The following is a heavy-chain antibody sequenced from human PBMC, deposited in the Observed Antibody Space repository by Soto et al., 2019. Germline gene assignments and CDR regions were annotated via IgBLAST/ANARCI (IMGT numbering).Heavy chain of an antibody. J-gene: IGHJ4*02. CDR3: ARDRGYYDSSAGFDY. CDR1: GFTFSSYA. V-gene: IGHV3-30-3*01. Sequence: GGSLRLSCAASGFTFSSYAMHWVRQAPGKGLEWVAVISYDGSNKYYADSVKGRFTISRDNSKNTLYLQMNSLRAEDTAVYYCARDRGYYDSSAGFDYWGQGTLVTVSS. CDR2: ISYDGSNK. D-gene: IGHD3-22*01.